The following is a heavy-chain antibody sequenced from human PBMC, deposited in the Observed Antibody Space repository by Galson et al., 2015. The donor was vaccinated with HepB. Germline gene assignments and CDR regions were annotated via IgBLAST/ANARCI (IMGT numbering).Heavy chain of an antibody. D-gene: IGHD2-2*01. Sequence: SLRLSCAASGFTFSSHAMSWVRQAPGKGLEWVSAISGSGGSTYYADSVKGRFTISRDNSKNTLYLQMNSLRAEDTAVYYCATLDCSSTSCYLNGMDVWGQGTTFTVSS. J-gene: IGHJ6*02. CDR2: ISGSGGST. CDR1: GFTFSSHA. CDR3: ATLDCSSTSCYLNGMDV. V-gene: IGHV3-23*01.